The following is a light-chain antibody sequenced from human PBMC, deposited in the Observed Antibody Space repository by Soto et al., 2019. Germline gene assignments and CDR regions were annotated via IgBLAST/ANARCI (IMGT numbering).Light chain of an antibody. J-gene: IGLJ2*01. Sequence: QSALTQPASVSGSPGQSITISCTGSSTDVGVSNLVSRYQQQPNKAPKLLISDVNHRPSGVSIRFSGSKSGNTASLTISGLQAEDEADYYCSSHTTTNTVLFGGGTQLTVL. CDR2: DVN. CDR1: STDVGVSNL. V-gene: IGLV2-14*01. CDR3: SSHTTTNTVL.